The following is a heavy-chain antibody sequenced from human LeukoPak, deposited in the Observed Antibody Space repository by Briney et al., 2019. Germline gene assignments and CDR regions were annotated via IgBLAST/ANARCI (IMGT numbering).Heavy chain of an antibody. V-gene: IGHV3-23*01. CDR3: AKFNGDYDDGYFDY. D-gene: IGHD4-17*01. CDR1: GFTFSSYY. Sequence: QTGGSLRLSCAASGFTFSSYYMSWVRQAPGKGLEWVSAISGSGGSTYYADSVKGRFTISRDNSKNTLYLQMNSLRAEDTAVYYCAKFNGDYDDGYFDYWGQGTLVTVSS. J-gene: IGHJ4*02. CDR2: ISGSGGST.